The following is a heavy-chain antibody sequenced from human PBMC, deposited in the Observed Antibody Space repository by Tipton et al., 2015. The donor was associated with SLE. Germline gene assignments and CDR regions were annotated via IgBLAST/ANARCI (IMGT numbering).Heavy chain of an antibody. CDR3: ARAEVGATLVWFDP. CDR1: GGSFSDYY. CDR2: INHSGST. J-gene: IGHJ5*02. V-gene: IGHV4-34*01. D-gene: IGHD1-26*01. Sequence: TLSLTCAVYGGSFSDYYWSWIRQPPVKGLEWIGEINHSGSTNYNPSLKSRVTISVDTSKNQFSLKLSSVTAADTAVYYCARAEVGATLVWFDPWGQGTLVTVSS.